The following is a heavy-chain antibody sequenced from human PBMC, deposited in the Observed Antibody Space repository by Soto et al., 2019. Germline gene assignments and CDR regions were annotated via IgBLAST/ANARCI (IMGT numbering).Heavy chain of an antibody. V-gene: IGHV4-59*08. CDR1: GGSTSSYY. CDR3: ARHAPYCSSTSHCAYGMDV. Sequence: SETLSLTCTVSGGSTSSYYWSWIRQPPGKGLEWIGYIYYSGTTSYNPSLKGRVTISVDTSKNQFSLKLSSVTAADTAVYYCARHAPYCSSTSHCAYGMDVWGQGTTVTVSS. D-gene: IGHD2-2*01. J-gene: IGHJ6*02. CDR2: IYYSGTT.